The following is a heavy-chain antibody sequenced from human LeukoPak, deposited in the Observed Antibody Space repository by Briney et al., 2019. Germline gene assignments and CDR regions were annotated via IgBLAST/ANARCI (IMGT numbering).Heavy chain of an antibody. D-gene: IGHD3-10*01. Sequence: TGGSLRLSCAASGFTFSSYAMSWVRQAPGKGLEWVSAISGSGGSTYYADSVKGRFTISRDNSKSTLYLQMNSLRAEDTAVYYCAKEGYYGSGSFPDSWGQGTLVTVPS. CDR1: GFTFSSYA. V-gene: IGHV3-23*01. J-gene: IGHJ4*02. CDR3: AKEGYYGSGSFPDS. CDR2: ISGSGGST.